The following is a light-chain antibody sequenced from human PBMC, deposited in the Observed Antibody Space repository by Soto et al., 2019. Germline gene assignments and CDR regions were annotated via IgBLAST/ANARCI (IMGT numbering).Light chain of an antibody. J-gene: IGKJ1*01. CDR1: QSINRH. CDR3: QQYGSSHRT. CDR2: DAS. V-gene: IGKV3-11*01. Sequence: EIVLTQSPGTLSLSPGERATLSCRASQSINRHLAWYRQKPGQAPRLLIYDASNRATGIPARFSGSGSGTDFTLTISSLEPEDFAIYYCQQYGSSHRTFGQGTKVDIK.